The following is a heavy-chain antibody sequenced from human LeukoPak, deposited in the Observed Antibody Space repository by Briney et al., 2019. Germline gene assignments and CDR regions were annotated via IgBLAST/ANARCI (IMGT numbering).Heavy chain of an antibody. CDR2: IYTSGST. CDR1: GGSISSYY. D-gene: IGHD4-11*01. V-gene: IGHV4-4*07. CDR3: ARALGGTTQAVFDY. Sequence: SETLSLTCTVSGGSISSYYWSWIRQPAGKGLDWIGRIYTSGSTNYNPSLKSRVTMSVDTSKNQFSLKLSSVTAADTAVYYCARALGGTTQAVFDYWGQGTLVTVSS. J-gene: IGHJ4*02.